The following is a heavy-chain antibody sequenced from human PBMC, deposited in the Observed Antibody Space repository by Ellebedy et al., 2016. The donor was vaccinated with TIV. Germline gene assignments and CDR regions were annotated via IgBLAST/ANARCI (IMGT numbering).Heavy chain of an antibody. V-gene: IGHV4-4*02. D-gene: IGHD2-8*01. CDR3: ATEGNCTNGICYTGDY. Sequence: SETLSLTCDVSGASVSTFNWWCWVRQPPGKGLEWIGEMDHSGSTKYNPSLKSRVTLSVDRSKNKFSLRLSSVTAADTAVYYCATEGNCTNGICYTGDYWGQGTLVTVSS. CDR1: GASVSTFNW. J-gene: IGHJ4*02. CDR2: MDHSGST.